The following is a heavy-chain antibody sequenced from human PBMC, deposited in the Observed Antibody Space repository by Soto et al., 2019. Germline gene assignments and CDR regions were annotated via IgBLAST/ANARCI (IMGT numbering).Heavy chain of an antibody. J-gene: IGHJ6*02. V-gene: IGHV1-46*01. Sequence: ASVKVSCKASGYTFTSYYMHWVRQAPGQGLEWMGIINPSGGSTSYAQKFQGRVTMTRDTSTSTVYMELSSLRSEDTAVYYCARGHPVDIVATIDGYYYYYGMDVWGQGTTVTVSS. D-gene: IGHD5-12*01. CDR3: ARGHPVDIVATIDGYYYYYGMDV. CDR1: GYTFTSYY. CDR2: INPSGGST.